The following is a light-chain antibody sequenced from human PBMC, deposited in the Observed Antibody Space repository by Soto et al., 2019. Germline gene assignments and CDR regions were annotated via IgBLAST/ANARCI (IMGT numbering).Light chain of an antibody. V-gene: IGKV3-15*01. Sequence: EIVMTQSPATLSVSPGERATLSCRASQSVSSNLAWYQQKPGQAPRLLIYGASTRATGITARFSGSGSGTEFTLTIRSLQSEDFAIYFCQQYNNWPPDRTFGQGTKVEIK. CDR3: QQYNNWPPDRT. CDR1: QSVSSN. J-gene: IGKJ1*01. CDR2: GAS.